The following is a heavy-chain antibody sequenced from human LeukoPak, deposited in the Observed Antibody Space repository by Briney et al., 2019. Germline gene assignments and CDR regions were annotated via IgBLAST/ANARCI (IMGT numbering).Heavy chain of an antibody. J-gene: IGHJ5*02. D-gene: IGHD3-3*01. CDR2: INHSGST. CDR3: ARALYYDFWSGYLNWFDP. Sequence: SETLSLTCAVYDGSFSGYYWSWIRQPPGKGLEWIGEINHSGSTNYNPSLKSRVTISVDTSKNQFSLKLSSVTAADTAVYYCARALYYDFWSGYLNWFDPWGQGTLVTVSS. V-gene: IGHV4-34*01. CDR1: DGSFSGYY.